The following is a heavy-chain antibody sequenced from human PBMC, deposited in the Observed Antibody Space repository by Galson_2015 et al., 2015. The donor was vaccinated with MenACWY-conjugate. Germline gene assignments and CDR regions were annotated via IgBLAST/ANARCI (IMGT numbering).Heavy chain of an antibody. V-gene: IGHV1-18*01. Sequence: SVKVSCKASGYTFTSYGITWVRLAPGQGLEWMGWISAYNGNTNYAQKLQGRVTMTTDTSTSTAYMELRSLRSDDTAVYYCARWLPGTFDAFDMWGQGTMVTVSS. CDR1: GYTFTSYG. D-gene: IGHD5-12*01. CDR3: ARWLPGTFDAFDM. CDR2: ISAYNGNT. J-gene: IGHJ3*02.